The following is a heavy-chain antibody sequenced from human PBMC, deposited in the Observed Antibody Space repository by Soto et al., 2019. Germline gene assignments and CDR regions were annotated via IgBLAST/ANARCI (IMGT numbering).Heavy chain of an antibody. J-gene: IGHJ4*02. CDR2: IWYDGSNK. V-gene: IGHV3-33*01. CDR1: GFTFSSYG. CDR3: ARDLVGGSYFDY. Sequence: GGSLRLSCAASGFTFSSYGMHWVRQAPGKGLEWVAVIWYDGSNKYYADSVKGRFTISRDNSKNTLYLQMNSLRAEDTAVYYCARDLVGGSYFDYWGQGTLVTVSS. D-gene: IGHD1-26*01.